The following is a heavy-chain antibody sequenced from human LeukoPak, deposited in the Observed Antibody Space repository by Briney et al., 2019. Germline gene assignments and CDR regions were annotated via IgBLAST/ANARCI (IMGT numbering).Heavy chain of an antibody. V-gene: IGHV4-38-2*01. D-gene: IGHD3-3*01. Sequence: PSETLSLTCAVSGYSISSGYYWGWIRQPPGKGLEWTGSIYHSGSTYYNPSLKSRVTISVDTSKNQFSLKLSSVTAADTAVYYCARHYYDFWSGYYLYFDYWGQGTLVTVSS. CDR1: GYSISSGYY. J-gene: IGHJ4*02. CDR2: IYHSGST. CDR3: ARHYYDFWSGYYLYFDY.